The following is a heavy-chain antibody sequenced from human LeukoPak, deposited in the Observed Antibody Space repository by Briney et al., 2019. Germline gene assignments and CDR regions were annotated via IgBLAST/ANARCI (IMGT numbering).Heavy chain of an antibody. D-gene: IGHD5-18*01. J-gene: IGHJ4*02. Sequence: SETLPLTCTVSGGSISNYWSWIRQPAGKGLEWIGRIYTSGSTNYNPSLKSRVTMSVDTSKNQFSLKLSSVTAADTAVYYCARGSPWYSYANDYWGQGTLVTVSS. CDR2: IYTSGST. V-gene: IGHV4-4*07. CDR1: GGSISNY. CDR3: ARGSPWYSYANDY.